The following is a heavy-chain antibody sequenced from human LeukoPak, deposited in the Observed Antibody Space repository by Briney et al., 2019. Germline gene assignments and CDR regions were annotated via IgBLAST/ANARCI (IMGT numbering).Heavy chain of an antibody. D-gene: IGHD1-7*01. CDR2: ISGSGGST. CDR3: ASYRTRCHWNCIN. CDR1: GFTFNSYA. V-gene: IGHV3-23*01. J-gene: IGHJ4*02. Sequence: GGSLRLSCAASGFTFNSYAMSWVRQAPGKGMEWVSAISGSGGSTYYADSVKGRFTISRDNPKNTLYLQMNSLRAEDTAVYYYASYRTRCHWNCINWGQRTLVTVSS.